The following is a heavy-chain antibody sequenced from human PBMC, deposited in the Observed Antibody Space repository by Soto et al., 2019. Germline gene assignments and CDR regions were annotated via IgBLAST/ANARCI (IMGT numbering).Heavy chain of an antibody. Sequence: PGESLKISCKGSGYSFTSYLIGWVRQMPGKGLEWMGIIYPGDSDTRYSPSFQGQVTISADKSIRTAYLQWSSLKASDTAMYYCARGFGYDILTGYYYYYGMDVWGQGTTVTVSS. J-gene: IGHJ6*02. CDR2: IYPGDSDT. CDR3: ARGFGYDILTGYYYYYGMDV. CDR1: GYSFTSYL. D-gene: IGHD3-9*01. V-gene: IGHV5-51*01.